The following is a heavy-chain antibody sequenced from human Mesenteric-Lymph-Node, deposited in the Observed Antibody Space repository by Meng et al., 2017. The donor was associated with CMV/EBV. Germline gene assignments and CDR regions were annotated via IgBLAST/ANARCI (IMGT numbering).Heavy chain of an antibody. D-gene: IGHD2-15*01. CDR3: ARGGGCCDFDY. Sequence: CTVSGGSISSGDYYWGWIRQHLGKGLEWIGYVYYSGSTFYSPSLKSRVTISVDTSKNQFSLKLSSVTAADTAVYYCARGGGCCDFDYWGQGTLVTVSS. CDR1: GGSISSGDYY. J-gene: IGHJ4*02. CDR2: VYYSGST. V-gene: IGHV4-31*03.